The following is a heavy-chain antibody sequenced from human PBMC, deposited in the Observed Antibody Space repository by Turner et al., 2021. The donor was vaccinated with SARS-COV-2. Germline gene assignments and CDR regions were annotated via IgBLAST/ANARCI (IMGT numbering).Heavy chain of an antibody. CDR2: FDPKDGET. J-gene: IGHJ5*02. CDR3: ATGYQLRVNWFDP. V-gene: IGHV1-24*01. Sequence: QVQLVQSGAEVKKPGASVKVSCKISGYTLTELSMYWVRQAPGKGLEWMGGFDPKDGETIYAQNFQGRVTMTEDTSTDTAYMELSSLRSEDTAVYFCATGYQLRVNWFDPWGQGTLVTVSS. D-gene: IGHD2-2*01. CDR1: GYTLTELS.